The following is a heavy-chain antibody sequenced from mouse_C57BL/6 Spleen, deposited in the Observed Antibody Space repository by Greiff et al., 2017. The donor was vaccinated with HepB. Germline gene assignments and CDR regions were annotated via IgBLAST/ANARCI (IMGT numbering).Heavy chain of an antibody. CDR3: TRITTVGFAY. CDR1: GYTFTDYE. D-gene: IGHD1-1*01. J-gene: IGHJ3*01. V-gene: IGHV1-15*01. Sequence: VQLQESGAELVRPGASVTLSCKASGYTFTDYEMHWVKQTPVHGLEWIGAIDPETGGTAYNQKFKGKAILTADKSSSTAYMELRSLTSEDSAVYYCTRITTVGFAYWGQGTLVTVSA. CDR2: IDPETGGT.